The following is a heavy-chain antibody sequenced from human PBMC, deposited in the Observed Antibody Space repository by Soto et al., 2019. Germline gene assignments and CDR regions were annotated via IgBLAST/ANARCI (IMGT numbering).Heavy chain of an antibody. CDR2: MNPNTGIT. CDR1: EDTFTHYD. D-gene: IGHD2-21*01. CDR3: VRRVASGHRSWFDP. V-gene: IGHV1-8*01. J-gene: IGHJ5*02. Sequence: QVELVQSGAEVKKPGASVKVSCQASEDTFTHYDINWVRQATGQGLEWMGLMNPNTGITDYAHKFQGRVTMTRDTSTRTVYMELSSLRSDDTAVYYCVRRVASGHRSWFDPWGQGTLVTVSS.